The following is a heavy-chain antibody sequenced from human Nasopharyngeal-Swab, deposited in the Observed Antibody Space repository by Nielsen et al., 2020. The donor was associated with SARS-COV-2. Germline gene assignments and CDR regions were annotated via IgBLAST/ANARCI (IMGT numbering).Heavy chain of an antibody. CDR1: GFSLNNYD. CDR2: IGVAGDT. J-gene: IGHJ3*02. CDR3: ASAGGSGWYAFDI. V-gene: IGHV3-13*01. Sequence: GESLKISCAASGFSLNNYDLHWVRQATGKGLEWVSAIGVAGDTYYPHSVKGRFTISRENARSSLYLQMNSLTAGDTAMYYCASAGGSGWYAFDIWAKGQWSSSLQ. D-gene: IGHD6-19*01.